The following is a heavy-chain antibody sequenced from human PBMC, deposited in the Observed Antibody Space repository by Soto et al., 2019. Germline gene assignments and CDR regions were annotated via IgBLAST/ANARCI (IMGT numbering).Heavy chain of an antibody. CDR2: IYYSGST. Sequence: SETLSLTCTVSGGSISSGGYYWSWIRQHPGKGLEWIGYIYYSGSTYYNPSLKSRVTISVDTSKNQFSLKLSSVTAADTAVYYCARARLWDMDDNWFDPWGQGTLVTVSS. J-gene: IGHJ5*02. CDR1: GGSISSGGYY. CDR3: ARARLWDMDDNWFDP. V-gene: IGHV4-31*03. D-gene: IGHD1-26*01.